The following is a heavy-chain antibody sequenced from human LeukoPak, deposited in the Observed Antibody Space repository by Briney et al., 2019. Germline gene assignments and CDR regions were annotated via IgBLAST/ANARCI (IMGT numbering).Heavy chain of an antibody. CDR1: GFTFSSYA. CDR3: AKVDSSERSGIWTAFDV. V-gene: IGHV3-23*01. D-gene: IGHD3-3*01. CDR2: ISGSGGST. Sequence: GSLRLSCAASGFTFSSYAMSWVRQAPGKGLEWVSAISGSGGSTYYADSVKGRFTISRDNSKNTLYLQMNSLRAEDTAVYYCAKVDSSERSGIWTAFDVWGRGTMVTVSS. J-gene: IGHJ3*01.